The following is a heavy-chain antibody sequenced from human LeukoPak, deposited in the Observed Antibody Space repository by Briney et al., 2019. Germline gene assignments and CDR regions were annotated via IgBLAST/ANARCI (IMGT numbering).Heavy chain of an antibody. V-gene: IGHV1-2*02. D-gene: IGHD6-19*01. Sequence: ASVKVSCKASGYAFTGYYMHWVRHAPGQGLELMGWINPNSGGTNYAQKFQGRVTMTRDTSISTAYMELSRLRSSDTTVYYCARSGSGDAFDMWGHGTMITVSP. J-gene: IGHJ3*02. CDR3: ARSGSGDAFDM. CDR2: INPNSGGT. CDR1: GYAFTGYY.